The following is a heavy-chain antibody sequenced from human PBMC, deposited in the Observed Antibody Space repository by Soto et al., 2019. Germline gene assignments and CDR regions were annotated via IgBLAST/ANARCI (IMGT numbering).Heavy chain of an antibody. D-gene: IGHD2-2*01. Sequence: PGESLKISCEGSGYSFSSYWISWVRQMPGKGLEWVGRIDPSDSYINYSPSFQGRVTISADKSSSTAYLQWSSLEASDTGIYYCAKRGSNSKPCHYYYAMDVWGQGTTVTVSS. CDR1: GYSFSSYW. J-gene: IGHJ6*02. CDR2: IDPSDSYI. CDR3: AKRGSNSKPCHYYYAMDV. V-gene: IGHV5-10-1*01.